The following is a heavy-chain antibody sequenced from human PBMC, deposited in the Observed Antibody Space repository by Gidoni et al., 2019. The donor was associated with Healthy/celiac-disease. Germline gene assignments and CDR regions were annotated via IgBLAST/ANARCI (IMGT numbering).Heavy chain of an antibody. Sequence: VKGRFTISRDNSKNTLYLQMNSLRAEDTAVDYCARAGIAVAGSLFDYWGQGTLVTVSS. J-gene: IGHJ4*02. V-gene: IGHV3-30*07. D-gene: IGHD6-19*01. CDR3: ARAGIAVAGSLFDY.